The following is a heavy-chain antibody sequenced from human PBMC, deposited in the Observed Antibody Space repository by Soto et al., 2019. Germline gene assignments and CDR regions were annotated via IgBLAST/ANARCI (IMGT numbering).Heavy chain of an antibody. D-gene: IGHD6-13*01. Sequence: HPGGSLRLSCAASGFTFSSYAMHWVRQAPGKGLEWAAVIWYDGSNKYYADSVKGRFTISRGNSKNTLDLQMNSLRAEDTALYYCARGRSSWYLLDYWGHGTLVTVSS. CDR3: ARGRSSWYLLDY. J-gene: IGHJ4*01. V-gene: IGHV3-33*01. CDR1: GFTFSSYA. CDR2: IWYDGSNK.